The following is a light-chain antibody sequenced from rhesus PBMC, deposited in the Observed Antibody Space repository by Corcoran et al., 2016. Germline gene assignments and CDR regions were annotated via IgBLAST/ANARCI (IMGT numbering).Light chain of an antibody. Sequence: DIQMTQSPSSLSASVGDTVTITCRASQSMSSWLDWYQQKPGKAPKLLFYKASTLQSGVPSRFSGSGSGTDFTLTISSLQPEDFATYYCLQYSSSPFTFGPGTKLDIK. CDR1: QSMSSW. CDR3: LQYSSSPFT. J-gene: IGKJ3*01. V-gene: IGKV1-22*01. CDR2: KAS.